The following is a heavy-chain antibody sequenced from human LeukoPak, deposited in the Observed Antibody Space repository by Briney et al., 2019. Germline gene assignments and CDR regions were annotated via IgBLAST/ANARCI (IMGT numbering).Heavy chain of an antibody. V-gene: IGHV4-59*01. Sequence: SETLSLTCTVYGGSISSYYWSWIRQPPGKGLEWIGYIYYSGSTNYNPSLKSRVTISVDTSKNQFSLKLSSVTAADTAVYYCARVAAPDAFDIWGQGTMVTVSS. CDR3: ARVAAPDAFDI. J-gene: IGHJ3*02. CDR2: IYYSGST. CDR1: GGSISSYY. D-gene: IGHD6-19*01.